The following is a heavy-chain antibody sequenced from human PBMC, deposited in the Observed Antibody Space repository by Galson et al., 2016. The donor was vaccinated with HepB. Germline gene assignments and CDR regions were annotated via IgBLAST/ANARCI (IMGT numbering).Heavy chain of an antibody. CDR1: GLSRRTSGVG. J-gene: IGHJ5*02. CDR3: AHRNPGERARFDP. V-gene: IGHV2-5*02. D-gene: IGHD2-21*01. CDR2: IYRDDDT. Sequence: PAQVKPTQTLTLTCTFSGLSRRTSGVGVGWIRQPPGQALEWLAVIYRDDDTRYSPSLKSQLTITKDTSKHQVVLTMTNMHPVDTATYYCAHRNPGERARFDPWGQGTLVTVSS.